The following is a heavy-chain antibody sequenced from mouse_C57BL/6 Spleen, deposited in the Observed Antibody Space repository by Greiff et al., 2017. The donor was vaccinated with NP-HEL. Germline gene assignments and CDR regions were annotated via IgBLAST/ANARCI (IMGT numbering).Heavy chain of an antibody. V-gene: IGHV1-50*01. J-gene: IGHJ4*01. CDR1: GYTFTSYW. CDR3: ARWDYGSSYAMDY. Sequence: VQLQQSGAELVKPGASVKLSCKASGYTFTSYWMQWVKQRPGQGLEWIGEIDPSDSYTNYNQKFKGKATLTVDTSSSTAYMQLSSLTSEDSAVYYCARWDYGSSYAMDYWGQGTSVTVSS. CDR2: IDPSDSYT. D-gene: IGHD1-1*01.